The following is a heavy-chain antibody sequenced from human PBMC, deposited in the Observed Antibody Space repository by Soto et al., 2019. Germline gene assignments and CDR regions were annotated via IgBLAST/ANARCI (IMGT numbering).Heavy chain of an antibody. V-gene: IGHV1-18*01. CDR1: GYTFTSYG. D-gene: IGHD3-10*01. CDR2: ISDYNGNT. J-gene: IGHJ3*02. CDR3: AGSMVRECDAFDI. Sequence: QVQLVQSGAEVKKPGASVKVSCKASGYTFTSYGISWVRQAPGQGLEWMGWISDYNGNTNYAQKLQGRVTMTTDTSTSTAYMELRSLRADDKAVYYGAGSMVRECDAFDIWGQGKMVTVSS.